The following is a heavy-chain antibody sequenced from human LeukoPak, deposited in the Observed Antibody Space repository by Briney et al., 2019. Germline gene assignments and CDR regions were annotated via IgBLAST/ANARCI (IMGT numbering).Heavy chain of an antibody. V-gene: IGHV3-23*01. CDR3: AKLNSGWEPIDY. CDR2: ISGSGGST. Sequence: GGSLRLSCAASGFTFSSYSMNWVRQAPGKGLEWVSAISGSGGSTYYADSVKGRFTISRDNSKNTLYLQMNSLRAEDTAVYYCAKLNSGWEPIDYWGQGTLVTVSS. CDR1: GFTFSSYS. D-gene: IGHD6-19*01. J-gene: IGHJ4*02.